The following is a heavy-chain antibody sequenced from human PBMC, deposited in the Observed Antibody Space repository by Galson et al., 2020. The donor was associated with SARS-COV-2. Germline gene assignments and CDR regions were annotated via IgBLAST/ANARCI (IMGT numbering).Heavy chain of an antibody. V-gene: IGHV5-51*01. J-gene: IGHJ4*02. Sequence: GESLISCKGSGYSFTSYWIGWVRQMPGKGLEWMGITYPGDSDTRYSPSFQGQVTISADKSIGTAYLQWGSLKASDTAMYYCARRSGYSYGPPNFFDYWGQGTLVTVSS. CDR1: GYSFTSYW. CDR2: TYPGDSDT. CDR3: ARRSGYSYGPPNFFDY. D-gene: IGHD5-18*01.